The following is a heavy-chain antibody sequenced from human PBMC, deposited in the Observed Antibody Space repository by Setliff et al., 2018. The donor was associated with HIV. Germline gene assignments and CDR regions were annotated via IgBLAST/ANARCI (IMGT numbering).Heavy chain of an antibody. Sequence: GGSLRLSCAASGFIFSNYAMNWVRQAPGRGLEWVSGISGSGESSYHADSVRGRFTISRDNSKKMLFLQMKSLRADDTAVYYCAKDRFDMVEVVTPKGFYLDYWGQGRLVTVSS. V-gene: IGHV3-23*01. CDR1: GFIFSNYA. CDR3: AKDRFDMVEVVTPKGFYLDY. CDR2: ISGSGESS. D-gene: IGHD2-21*02. J-gene: IGHJ4*02.